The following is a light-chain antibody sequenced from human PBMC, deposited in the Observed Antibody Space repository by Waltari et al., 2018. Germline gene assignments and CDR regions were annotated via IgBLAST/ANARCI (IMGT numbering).Light chain of an antibody. Sequence: EIVLTQSPGTLSFSPGERATLSCRASQSVTSSYLAWYLQKPGQAPRLLIYGASSRATGIPDRFSGSGSGTDFTLTISRLEPEDFAVYYCHQYGSSPETFGQGTKLEIK. J-gene: IGKJ1*01. CDR1: QSVTSSY. V-gene: IGKV3-20*01. CDR3: HQYGSSPET. CDR2: GAS.